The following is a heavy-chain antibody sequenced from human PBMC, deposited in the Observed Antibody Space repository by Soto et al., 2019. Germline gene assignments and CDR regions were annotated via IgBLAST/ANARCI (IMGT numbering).Heavy chain of an antibody. CDR2: FDPEDGET. V-gene: IGHV1-24*01. Sequence: ASVKVSCKVSGYTLTELSMHCVRQAPGKGLEWMGGFDPEDGETIYAQKFQGRVTMTEDTSTDTAYMELSSLRSEDTAVYYCATWQLVQYYDSSGLDYWGQGTLVTVSS. CDR3: ATWQLVQYYDSSGLDY. D-gene: IGHD3-22*01. CDR1: GYTLTELS. J-gene: IGHJ4*02.